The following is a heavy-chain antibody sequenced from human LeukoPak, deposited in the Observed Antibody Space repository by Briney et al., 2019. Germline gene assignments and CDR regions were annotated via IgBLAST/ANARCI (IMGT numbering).Heavy chain of an antibody. V-gene: IGHV3-11*01. J-gene: IGHJ3*02. Sequence: GGSLRLSCAASGFTFSDYYMSWIRQAPGKGLEWASYISSSGSTIYYADSVKGRFTISRDNAKNSLYLQMNSLRTEDTAVYYCARERGYSYTDAFDIWGQGTMVTVSS. CDR1: GFTFSDYY. CDR2: ISSSGSTI. D-gene: IGHD5-18*01. CDR3: ARERGYSYTDAFDI.